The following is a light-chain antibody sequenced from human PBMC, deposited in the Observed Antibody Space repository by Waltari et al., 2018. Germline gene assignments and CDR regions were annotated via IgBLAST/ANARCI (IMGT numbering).Light chain of an antibody. CDR1: QSVSSY. CDR2: SAS. V-gene: IGKV3-11*01. CDR3: QQRSNWPRM. Sequence: EIVLTQSPATLSLSPGERATLSCRASQSVSSYLAWYQQMPGQAPRLLIYSASNRATGIPARFSGSGSGTDFTLIISSLEPEDFAVYYCQQRSNWPRMFGQGTKVEIK. J-gene: IGKJ1*01.